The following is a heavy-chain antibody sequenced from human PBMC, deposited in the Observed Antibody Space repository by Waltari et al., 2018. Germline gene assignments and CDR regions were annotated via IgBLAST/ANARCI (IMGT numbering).Heavy chain of an antibody. V-gene: IGHV4-38-2*01. D-gene: IGHD6-6*01. Sequence: QVQLQESGPGLVKPSETLSLTCAVSGYSISSGYYWGWIRQPPGKGLEWIGSIYHSGSTYYNPSLKSRVTISVDTSKNQFSLKLSSVTAADTAVYYCATGGSSIAARPSYWYFDLWGRGTLVTVSS. J-gene: IGHJ2*01. CDR1: GYSISSGYY. CDR3: ATGGSSIAARPSYWYFDL. CDR2: IYHSGST.